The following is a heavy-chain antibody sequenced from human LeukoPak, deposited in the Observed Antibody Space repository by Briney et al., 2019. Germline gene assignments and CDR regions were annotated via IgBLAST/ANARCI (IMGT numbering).Heavy chain of an antibody. Sequence: GGSLRLSCAASGFTFSNYWMHWVRQVPGKGLVWVPRINSDGSSTRYADSVKGRFTISRDNSKNTLYLQMNSLRAEDTAVYYCARGGDGYNYAFDMWGQGTMVTVSS. CDR3: ARGGDGYNYAFDM. D-gene: IGHD5-24*01. CDR1: GFTFSNYW. J-gene: IGHJ3*02. V-gene: IGHV3-74*01. CDR2: INSDGSST.